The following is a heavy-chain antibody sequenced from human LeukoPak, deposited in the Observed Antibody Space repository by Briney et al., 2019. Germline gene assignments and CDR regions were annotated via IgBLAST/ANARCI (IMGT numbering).Heavy chain of an antibody. CDR2: IYPGDSDT. D-gene: IGHD6-6*01. V-gene: IGHV5-51*01. J-gene: IGHJ4*02. Sequence: KNGESLKISCKGSGYSFTSYWIGWVRQMPGKGLEWMGIIYPGDSDTRYSPSFQGQVTISADKSISTAYLQWSSLKASDTAMYYCARRKLTEKEYSSSSYYFDYWGQGTLVTVSS. CDR1: GYSFTSYW. CDR3: ARRKLTEKEYSSSSYYFDY.